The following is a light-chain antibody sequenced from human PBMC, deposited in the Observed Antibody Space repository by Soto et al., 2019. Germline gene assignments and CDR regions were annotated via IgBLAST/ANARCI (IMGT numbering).Light chain of an antibody. Sequence: EIVMTQSPATLSVSPGERATLSCRASQAINSNVAWYQQKPGQAPRLVIYSASTRATGIPARFSGSGSGTEFTLTISSLQSGDFAVYYCQQYKDWHSLTFGGGTRVEIK. CDR2: SAS. CDR1: QAINSN. CDR3: QQYKDWHSLT. J-gene: IGKJ4*01. V-gene: IGKV3-15*01.